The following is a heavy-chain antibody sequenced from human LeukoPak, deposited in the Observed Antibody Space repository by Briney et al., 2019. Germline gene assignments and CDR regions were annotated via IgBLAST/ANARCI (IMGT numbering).Heavy chain of an antibody. J-gene: IGHJ4*02. Sequence: ASVKVSCKASGYTFTDYYMHWVRQAPGQGLEWMGWIKPNSGGTNYAQEFQGRLTMTRDTSINTGYMELSRLRSDDTAVYYCATVNGYDYHFDYWGQGTLVTVSS. CDR3: ATVNGYDYHFDY. V-gene: IGHV1-2*02. CDR2: IKPNSGGT. D-gene: IGHD5-12*01. CDR1: GYTFTDYY.